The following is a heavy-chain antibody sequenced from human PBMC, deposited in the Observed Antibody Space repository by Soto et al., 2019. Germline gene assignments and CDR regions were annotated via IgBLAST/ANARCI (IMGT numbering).Heavy chain of an antibody. CDR3: AKDRIQLWKQKRYYFDY. Sequence: GGSLRLSCAASGFTFSSYAMSWVRQAPGKGLEWVSAISGSGGSTYYADSVKGRFAISRDNSKNTLYLQMNSLGAEDTAVYYCAKDRIQLWKQKRYYFDYWGQGTQVTVSS. J-gene: IGHJ4*02. CDR2: ISGSGGST. V-gene: IGHV3-23*01. CDR1: GFTFSSYA. D-gene: IGHD5-18*01.